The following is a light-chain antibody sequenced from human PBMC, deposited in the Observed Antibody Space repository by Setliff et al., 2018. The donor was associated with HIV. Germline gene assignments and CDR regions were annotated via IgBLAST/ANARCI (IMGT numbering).Light chain of an antibody. CDR2: ANR. V-gene: IGLV1-40*01. CDR3: QSYDSSLSRGV. CDR1: ISNIGAGYD. Sequence: SVLAQPPSVSGAPGQRVSISCTGSISNIGAGYDIHWYQQIPGTAPKLLIYANRNRPSGVPDRFSGSKSGSSASLAITGLQAEDEADYYCQSYDSSLSRGVFGTGTKVTVL. J-gene: IGLJ1*01.